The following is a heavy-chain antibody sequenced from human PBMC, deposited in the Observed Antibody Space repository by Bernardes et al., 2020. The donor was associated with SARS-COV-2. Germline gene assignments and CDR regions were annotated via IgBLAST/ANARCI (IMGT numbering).Heavy chain of an antibody. Sequence: ASVKVSCKASGYTFTSYDINWVRQATGQGLEWMGWMNPNSGNTGYAQKFQGRVTMTRNTSISTAYMELSSLRSEDTAVYYCARTYYDFWSGYFSLHYYYGMDVWGQGTTVTVSS. J-gene: IGHJ6*02. CDR3: ARTYYDFWSGYFSLHYYYGMDV. D-gene: IGHD3-3*01. CDR1: GYTFTSYD. V-gene: IGHV1-8*01. CDR2: MNPNSGNT.